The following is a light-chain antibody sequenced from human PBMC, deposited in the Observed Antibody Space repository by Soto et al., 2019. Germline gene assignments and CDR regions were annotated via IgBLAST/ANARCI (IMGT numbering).Light chain of an antibody. Sequence: DIQMTQSPSSLSASVGDRVTITCRASQGISSYLAWYQQKPGKVPKLLIFAASTLQSGVPSRFSGSGSGTDFTLTISILQPEDVATYYCQRYNSAPQTFGQRSKVGIK. CDR1: QGISSY. J-gene: IGKJ1*01. V-gene: IGKV1-27*01. CDR2: AAS. CDR3: QRYNSAPQT.